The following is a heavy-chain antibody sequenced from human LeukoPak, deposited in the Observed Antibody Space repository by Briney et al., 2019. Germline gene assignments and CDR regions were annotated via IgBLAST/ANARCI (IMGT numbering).Heavy chain of an antibody. CDR2: IKHDGSEK. Sequence: GGSLRLSCAVSGFTLCDYSMSWVPEAPGGGVEWVANIKHDGSEKYYVHSVKGRYTIYRDNAKNSLYLQMDSLRAEDTAVYYCAKGISRGDIWGQGTMVTVSS. CDR1: GFTLCDYS. J-gene: IGHJ3*02. D-gene: IGHD3-10*01. V-gene: IGHV3-7*03. CDR3: AKGISRGDI.